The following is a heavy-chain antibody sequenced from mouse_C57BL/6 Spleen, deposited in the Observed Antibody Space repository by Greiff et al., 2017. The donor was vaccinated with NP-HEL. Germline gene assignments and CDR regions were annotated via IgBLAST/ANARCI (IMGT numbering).Heavy chain of an antibody. Sequence: QVQLQQPGAELVKPGASVKLSCKASGYTFTSYWMQWVKQRPGQGLEWIGEIDPSDSYTNYNQKFKGKATLTVDTSSSTAYMQLSSLTSEDSAVYYCARPPSYYSNYYFDYWGQGTTLTVSS. V-gene: IGHV1-50*01. CDR2: IDPSDSYT. CDR3: ARPPSYYSNYYFDY. D-gene: IGHD2-5*01. CDR1: GYTFTSYW. J-gene: IGHJ2*01.